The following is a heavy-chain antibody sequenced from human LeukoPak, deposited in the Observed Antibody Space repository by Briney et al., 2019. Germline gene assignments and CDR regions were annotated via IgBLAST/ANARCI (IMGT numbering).Heavy chain of an antibody. V-gene: IGHV3-30*02. J-gene: IGHJ4*02. CDR1: GFTFSNYG. Sequence: GGSLRLSCAASGFTFSNYGMHWVRQAPGKGLEWVAFIRYDGSNKYYADSVKGRFTISRDNSKNTLYLQMNSLRAEDTAVYYCAKQSRPATTSGGSWYFDFWGQGTLVTVSS. CDR3: AKQSRPATTSGGSWYFDF. D-gene: IGHD6-25*01. CDR2: IRYDGSNK.